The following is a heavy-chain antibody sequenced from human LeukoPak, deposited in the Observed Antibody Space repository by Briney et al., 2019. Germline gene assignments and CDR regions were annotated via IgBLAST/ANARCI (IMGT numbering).Heavy chain of an antibody. CDR2: ISGSGGTT. V-gene: IGHV3-23*01. J-gene: IGHJ4*02. CDR3: ARDRLLWFGELSYYFDY. Sequence: GGSLRLSSAASGFTFSSCAMSWVRQAPGKGLEWVSSISGSGGTTYYANSVKGRFTISRDNSKNTLYLQMNSLRAEDTAVYYCARDRLLWFGELSYYFDYWGQGTLVTVSS. D-gene: IGHD3-10*01. CDR1: GFTFSSCA.